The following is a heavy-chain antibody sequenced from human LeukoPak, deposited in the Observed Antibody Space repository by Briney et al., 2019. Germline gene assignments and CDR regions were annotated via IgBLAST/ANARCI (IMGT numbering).Heavy chain of an antibody. CDR1: GGSISSYY. Sequence: SETLSLTCTVSGGSISSYYWSWIRQPPGKGLEWIGYIYYSGSTNYNPSLKSRVTISVDTSKNQFSLKLSSVTAADTAVYYCASGAYSFYYMDVWGKGTTVTISS. CDR3: ASGAYSFYYMDV. V-gene: IGHV4-59*01. J-gene: IGHJ6*03. CDR2: IYYSGST. D-gene: IGHD5-18*01.